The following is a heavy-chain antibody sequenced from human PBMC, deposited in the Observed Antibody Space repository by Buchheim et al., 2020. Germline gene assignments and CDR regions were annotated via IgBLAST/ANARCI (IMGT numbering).Heavy chain of an antibody. CDR2: IDPSDSDT. Sequence: EVQLVQSGAEVKKPGESLNISCKGSGFSFTNYYIAWVRQVPGKGLEWLGTIDPSDSDTYYSPSFQGQVAISADKSISPAYLQWSGLKASDTAIYYCARCLFGDYGSHYYGMDVWGQGTT. V-gene: IGHV5-51*01. J-gene: IGHJ6*02. CDR1: GFSFTNYY. CDR3: ARCLFGDYGSHYYGMDV. D-gene: IGHD4-17*01.